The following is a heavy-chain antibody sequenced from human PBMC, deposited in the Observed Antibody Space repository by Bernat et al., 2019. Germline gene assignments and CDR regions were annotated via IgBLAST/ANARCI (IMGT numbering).Heavy chain of an antibody. CDR2: INHSGST. J-gene: IGHJ3*02. Sequence: QVQLQLWGAGLLKPSETLSLTCAVYGGSFSGYYWSWIRQPPGKGLEWIGEINHSGSTNYNPSLKSRVTISVDTSKNQFSLKLSSVTAADTAVYYCARAYWRGRLFRKTDAFDIWGQGTMVTVSS. CDR1: GGSFSGYY. V-gene: IGHV4-34*01. CDR3: ARAYWRGRLFRKTDAFDI. D-gene: IGHD2-8*02.